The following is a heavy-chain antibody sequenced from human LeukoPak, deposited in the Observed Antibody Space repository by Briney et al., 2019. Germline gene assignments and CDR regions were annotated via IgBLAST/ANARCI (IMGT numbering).Heavy chain of an antibody. CDR2: ISSSSSNI. CDR1: GFTFNSYS. D-gene: IGHD3-10*01. CDR3: ARDLYGSGRYQRDY. Sequence: GGSLRLSCAASGFTFNSYSMNWVRQGPGEGLEWVSSISSSSSNIYYADSVKGRFTIYRDNAKNSLYLQMNSLRAEDTAVYYCARDLYGSGRYQRDYWGQGTLVTVSS. V-gene: IGHV3-21*01. J-gene: IGHJ4*02.